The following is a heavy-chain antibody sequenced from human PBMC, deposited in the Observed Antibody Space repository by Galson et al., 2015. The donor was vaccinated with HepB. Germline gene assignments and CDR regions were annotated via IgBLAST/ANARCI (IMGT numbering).Heavy chain of an antibody. CDR2: IIPMFGEP. V-gene: IGHV1-69*13. CDR1: GGTFSNHV. J-gene: IGHJ6*02. CDR3: ARGNYGIDV. Sequence: SVKVSCKASGGTFSNHVINWVRQAPGQGLEWMGGIIPMFGEPRHAQKFQDRITLSADASTSTAYMEVTSLQSADTAVYYCARGNYGIDVWDQGTTVSGS.